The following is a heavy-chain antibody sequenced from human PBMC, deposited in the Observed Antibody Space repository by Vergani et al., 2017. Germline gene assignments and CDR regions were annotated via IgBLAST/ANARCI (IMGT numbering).Heavy chain of an antibody. V-gene: IGHV3-73*01. J-gene: IGHJ5*02. CDR1: GFTFSGSA. Sequence: EVQLVESGGGLVQPGGSLKLSCAASGFTFSGSAMHWVRQASGKGLEWVGRIRSKANSYATAYAASVKGRFTISRDDSKNTAYLQMNSLKTEDTAVYYCTRPSYYYDSSEYNWFDPWGQGTLVTVSS. D-gene: IGHD3-22*01. CDR2: IRSKANSYAT. CDR3: TRPSYYYDSSEYNWFDP.